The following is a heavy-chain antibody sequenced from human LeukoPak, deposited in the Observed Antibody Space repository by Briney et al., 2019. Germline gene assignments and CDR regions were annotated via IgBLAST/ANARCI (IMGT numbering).Heavy chain of an antibody. CDR1: GFTFSSSG. D-gene: IGHD1-1*01. V-gene: IGHV3-30*18. J-gene: IGHJ4*02. CDR3: AKDRSSNWALDY. CDR2: ISYDGSDK. Sequence: PGGSLRLSCAASGFTFSSSGMHWVRQAPGKGLEWVAVISYDGSDKYYADSVKGRFTISRDNSKSTLYLQMNSLRVEDTAVYYCAKDRSSNWALDYWGQGTLVTVSS.